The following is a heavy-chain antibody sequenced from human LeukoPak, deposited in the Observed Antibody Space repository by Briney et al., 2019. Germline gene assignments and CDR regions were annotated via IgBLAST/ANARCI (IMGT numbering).Heavy chain of an antibody. V-gene: IGHV3-73*01. CDR3: TRRDTLTGVDAFDI. J-gene: IGHJ3*02. D-gene: IGHD3-9*01. Sequence: QTGGSLRLSCAVSGFTFSGSAMHWVRQASGKGLEWIGRIRGKANSYATAYAASLKGRFTISRDDSKNTAYLQMNSLKTEDTAVYYCTRRDTLTGVDAFDIWGQGTMVTVSS. CDR1: GFTFSGSA. CDR2: IRGKANSYAT.